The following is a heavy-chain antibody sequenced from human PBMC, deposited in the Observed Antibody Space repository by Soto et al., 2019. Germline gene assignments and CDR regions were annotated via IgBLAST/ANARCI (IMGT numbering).Heavy chain of an antibody. D-gene: IGHD5-18*01. CDR1: GYTFTSYV. CDR2: ISAYNGNT. Sequence: QVQLVQSGAEVKKPGASVKVSFKDSGYTFTSYVISWVRQAPGQGLEWMGWISAYNGNTNYAQKLQGRVTMTPGTSTSTAYSELSSLGSDDTAVYYCASDGLYGYWAYWGRGTVWTFCS. CDR3: ASDGLYGYWAY. J-gene: IGHJ4*01. V-gene: IGHV1-18*04.